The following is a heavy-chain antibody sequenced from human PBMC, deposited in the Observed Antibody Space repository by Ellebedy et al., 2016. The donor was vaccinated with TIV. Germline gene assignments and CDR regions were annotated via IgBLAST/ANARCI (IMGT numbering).Heavy chain of an antibody. Sequence: SETLSLXCSVSGGSIASYYWSWIRQPPGRGLEYIGYINYSGRTNFNPSLKSRVTLSVDLSKNQFSLRLTSVTAADTAAYYCAREDSNYSDRYYYYGLDVWGQGTTVTVSS. V-gene: IGHV4-59*01. CDR3: AREDSNYSDRYYYYGLDV. D-gene: IGHD4-11*01. J-gene: IGHJ6*02. CDR1: GGSIASYY. CDR2: INYSGRT.